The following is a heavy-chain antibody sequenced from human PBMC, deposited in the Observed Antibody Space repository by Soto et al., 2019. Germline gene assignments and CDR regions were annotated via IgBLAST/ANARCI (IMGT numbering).Heavy chain of an antibody. Sequence: GGSLRLSCAASGFTFSNYWVYWVRQGPGKGLVWVSRINRDGSTTDYADSVKGRFTISRDNAKNTLYLQMNSLRSEDTAVYYCVRMLDRDFWGHGTLVTVSS. CDR2: INRDGSTT. V-gene: IGHV3-74*01. D-gene: IGHD1-1*01. CDR3: VRMLDRDF. J-gene: IGHJ4*01. CDR1: GFTFSNYW.